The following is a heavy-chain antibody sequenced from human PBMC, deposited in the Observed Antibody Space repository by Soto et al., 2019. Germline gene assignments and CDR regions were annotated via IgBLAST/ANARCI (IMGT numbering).Heavy chain of an antibody. Sequence: EIQLVESGGGLVKPGGSLRLSCAASGFPFSDYTMNWVRQAPGKGLEWIASISSTSYFIYQADSLKGRFTISRDNARNSLFLQMNSLRVEDTAVYYCATRSGYNHPHNCDSWGRGTLVTVSS. V-gene: IGHV3-21*02. CDR2: ISSTSYFI. D-gene: IGHD5-12*01. CDR3: ATRSGYNHPHNCDS. J-gene: IGHJ4*02. CDR1: GFPFSDYT.